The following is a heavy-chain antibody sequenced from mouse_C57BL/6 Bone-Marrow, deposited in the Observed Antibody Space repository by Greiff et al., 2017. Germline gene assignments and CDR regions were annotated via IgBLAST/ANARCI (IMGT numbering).Heavy chain of an antibody. V-gene: IGHV1-55*01. D-gene: IGHD3-2*02. CDR2: IYPGSGST. Sequence: QVQLQQPGAELVKPGASVKMSCKASGYTFTSYWLTWVKQRPGQGLEWIGDIYPGSGSTNYNEKFKSKATLTVDTSSSTAYMQLSSLTSEDSAVYYCARETAQATNFDVWGTGTTVTVSS. CDR3: ARETAQATNFDV. CDR1: GYTFTSYW. J-gene: IGHJ1*03.